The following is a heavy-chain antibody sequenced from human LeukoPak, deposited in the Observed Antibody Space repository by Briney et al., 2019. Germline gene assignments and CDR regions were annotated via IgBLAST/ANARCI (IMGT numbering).Heavy chain of an antibody. CDR3: ARLTDFWSGPPDY. Sequence: SQTPSLTCTVSGGSISSGSYYWSWIRQPAGKGLEWIGRIYTSGSTNYNPSLKSRVTISVDTSKNQFSLKLSSVTAADTAVYYCARLTDFWSGPPDYWGQGTLVTVSS. CDR2: IYTSGST. V-gene: IGHV4-61*02. D-gene: IGHD3-3*01. CDR1: GGSISSGSYY. J-gene: IGHJ4*02.